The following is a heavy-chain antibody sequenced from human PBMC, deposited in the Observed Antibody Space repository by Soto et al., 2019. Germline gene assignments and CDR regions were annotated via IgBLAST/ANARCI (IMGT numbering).Heavy chain of an antibody. CDR1: GGSMSSYY. Sequence: QVQLQESGPGLVKPSETLSLTCAVSGGSMSSYYWSWIRQPPGKRPEWIGYIYYSGYTNYNPSLKSRVTISVDTSKNQFSLKLSSVTAADTAVYYCARDSVGSGYDXGXGTXVTVXS. D-gene: IGHD5-12*01. CDR2: IYYSGYT. V-gene: IGHV4-59*01. CDR3: ARDSVGSGYD. J-gene: IGHJ4*02.